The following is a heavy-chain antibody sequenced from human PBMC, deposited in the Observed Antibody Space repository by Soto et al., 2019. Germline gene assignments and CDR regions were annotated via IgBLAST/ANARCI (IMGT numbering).Heavy chain of an antibody. Sequence: PSETLSLTCTVSGGSISSSSYYWGWIRQPPGKGLEWIGSIYYSGSTYYNPSLKSRVTISVDTSKNQFSLKLSSVTAADTAVYYCARLLYSDFWSGLAAPYGMDVWGQGTTVTVSS. J-gene: IGHJ6*02. D-gene: IGHD3-3*01. CDR3: ARLLYSDFWSGLAAPYGMDV. CDR2: IYYSGST. CDR1: GGSISSSSYY. V-gene: IGHV4-39*01.